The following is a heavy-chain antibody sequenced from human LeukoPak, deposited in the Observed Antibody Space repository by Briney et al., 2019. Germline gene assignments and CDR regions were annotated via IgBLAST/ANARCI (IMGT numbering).Heavy chain of an antibody. D-gene: IGHD2-21*01. CDR1: GYIFTKYV. CDR2: SKAGNGDT. V-gene: IGHV1-3*01. CDR3: ARDDCGDTCYPGGY. Sequence: ASVKVSCKASGYIFTKYVVHWVRQAPGQRPEWRGWSKAGNGDTKDSQNFQDRLTITRDTSASTVYMELSSLTSEDTALYYCARDDCGDTCYPGGYWGQGTLVTVSS. J-gene: IGHJ4*02.